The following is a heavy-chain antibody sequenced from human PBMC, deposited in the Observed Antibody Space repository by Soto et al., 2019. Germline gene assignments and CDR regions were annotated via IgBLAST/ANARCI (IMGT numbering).Heavy chain of an antibody. V-gene: IGHV1-18*01. CDR3: ARSHYYGSGSHRTFYYMDV. CDR2: ISAYNGNT. J-gene: IGHJ6*03. CDR1: GYTFTSYG. D-gene: IGHD3-10*01. Sequence: QVQLVQSGAEVKKPGASVKVSCKASGYTFTSYGISWVRQAPGQGLEWMGWISAYNGNTNYAQKLQGRVTMTTDTSTSTAYMELRSLRSDDTAVYYCARSHYYGSGSHRTFYYMDVWGKGTTVTVSS.